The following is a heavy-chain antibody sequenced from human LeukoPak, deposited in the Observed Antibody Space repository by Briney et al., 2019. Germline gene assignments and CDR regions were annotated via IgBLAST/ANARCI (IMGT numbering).Heavy chain of an antibody. V-gene: IGHV4-39*07. CDR3: ARALYDYVWGNRGYLFDY. D-gene: IGHD3-16*01. J-gene: IGHJ4*02. Sequence: PSETLSLTCTVSAGSISSDGYYGGWIRQPPGKGLEWIGTIYYSGNTYYNPSLKSRLTISVDTSKNQFSLKLSSVTAADTAVYYRARALYDYVWGNRGYLFDYWGQGTLVTVSS. CDR1: AGSISSDGYY. CDR2: IYYSGNT.